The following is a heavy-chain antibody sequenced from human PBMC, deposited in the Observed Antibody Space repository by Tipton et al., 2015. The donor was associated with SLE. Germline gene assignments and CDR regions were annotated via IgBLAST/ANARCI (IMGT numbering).Heavy chain of an antibody. J-gene: IGHJ4*02. CDR3: ARAREHYEIWSGYYM. CDR1: GGSLSSRSYY. D-gene: IGHD3-3*01. CDR2: IYHSGST. Sequence: TLSLTCSVSGGSLSSRSYYWGWIRQPPGKGLEWIGSIYHSGSTYYNPSLKSRVTISVDTSKNQFSLKVSSVTAGDTAVYYCARAREHYEIWSGYYMWGQGTLVTVSS. V-gene: IGHV4-39*07.